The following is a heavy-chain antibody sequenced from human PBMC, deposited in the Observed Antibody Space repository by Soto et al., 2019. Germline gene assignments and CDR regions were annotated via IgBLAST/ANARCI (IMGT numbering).Heavy chain of an antibody. J-gene: IGHJ2*01. CDR1: GGSISSSYW. V-gene: IGHV4-4*02. Sequence: QVQLQESGPGLVKPSGTLSLTCVVSGGSISSSYWWTWVRQPPGEGLEWIGEIFHSGSSNSKPSLKRRVTISVDKSENQFSLKLRDVTAADTAVYYCARKTYRRFDLWGRGTLVTVSS. D-gene: IGHD3-16*02. CDR2: IFHSGSS. CDR3: ARKTYRRFDL.